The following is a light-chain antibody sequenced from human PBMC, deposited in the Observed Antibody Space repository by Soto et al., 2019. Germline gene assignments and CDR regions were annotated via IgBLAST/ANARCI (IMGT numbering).Light chain of an antibody. Sequence: EILMTQSPVTLSVSPGERATLSCRASQSVAYNLAWYQQKPGQAPRLLIYGASTRATDIPARFSGSGFGTEFSLTINSLQSEDFVVYYCQQYNDWPPYTFGQGTKLHIK. CDR2: GAS. J-gene: IGKJ2*01. V-gene: IGKV3-15*01. CDR1: QSVAYN. CDR3: QQYNDWPPYT.